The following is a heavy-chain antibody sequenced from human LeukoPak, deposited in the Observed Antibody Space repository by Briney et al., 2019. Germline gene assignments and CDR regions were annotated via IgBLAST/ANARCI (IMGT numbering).Heavy chain of an antibody. CDR2: IHPRRGDT. J-gene: IGHJ3*02. CDR3: ARENTMVRGAFDAFDI. D-gene: IGHD3-10*01. CDR1: GYSFTAFY. Sequence: GASVKVSCKTSGYSFTAFYIHWVRQAPGQGLEWMGWIHPRRGDTNYAQKFQGRVTMTRDTSISTAYLDLSSLRSDDTAVYYCARENTMVRGAFDAFDIWGQGTMVTVSS. V-gene: IGHV1-2*02.